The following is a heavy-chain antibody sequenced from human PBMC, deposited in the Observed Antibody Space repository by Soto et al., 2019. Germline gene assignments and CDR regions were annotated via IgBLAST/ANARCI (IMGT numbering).Heavy chain of an antibody. J-gene: IGHJ6*02. V-gene: IGHV1-69*08. CDR1: GGTFSRYS. CDR2: IIPIFGIA. Sequence: QVQLVQSGAEVKKPGSSVKVSCKASGGTFSRYSITWVRQAAGHGLEWIGRIIPIFGIASYAQKFQRRVTITADESTSTAYMELSSLRSDDTAVYYCAREDRDPETGLLPAAIDGIDVWGQGSTVTVSS. D-gene: IGHD2-2*01. CDR3: AREDRDPETGLLPAAIDGIDV.